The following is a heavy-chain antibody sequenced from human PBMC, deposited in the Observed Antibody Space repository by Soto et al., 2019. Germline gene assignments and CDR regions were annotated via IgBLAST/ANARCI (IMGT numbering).Heavy chain of an antibody. V-gene: IGHV3-48*03. J-gene: IGHJ6*02. D-gene: IGHD3-16*01. Sequence: PGGSLRLSCAASGFTFSSYEMNWVRQAPGKGLEWVSYISSSGSTIYYADSVKGRFTISRDNAKNSLYLQMNSLRAEDTAVYYCARDPSEKLGVHYYYYYGVDVWGQGTTVTVSS. CDR2: ISSSGSTI. CDR3: ARDPSEKLGVHYYYYYGVDV. CDR1: GFTFSSYE.